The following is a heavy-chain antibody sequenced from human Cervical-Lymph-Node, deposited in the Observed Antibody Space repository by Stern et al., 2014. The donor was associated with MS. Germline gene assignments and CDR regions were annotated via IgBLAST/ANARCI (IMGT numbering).Heavy chain of an antibody. CDR1: GGSFSDTNW. Sequence: QVQLQESGPGLVKPSGTLSLTCAVSGGSFSDTNWWGWVRQTPGMGLEWSGKIFNSGKANLRPSRKSRFTMSVTRSKNKFPREVKSGTAADTAIYYCARVNSGYNWFDYWGQGTQVTVSS. J-gene: IGHJ4*02. V-gene: IGHV4-4*02. CDR2: IFNSGKA. CDR3: ARVNSGYNWFDY. D-gene: IGHD5-12*01.